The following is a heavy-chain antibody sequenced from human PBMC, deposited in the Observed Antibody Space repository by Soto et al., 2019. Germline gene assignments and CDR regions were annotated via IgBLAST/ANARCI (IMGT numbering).Heavy chain of an antibody. V-gene: IGHV3-74*01. D-gene: IGHD6-13*01. CDR3: ASGLDSSTWFVGY. CDR1: GFTFSSYW. Sequence: EVQLVESGGGLVQPGGSLRLSCAASGFTFSSYWMHWVRQAPGKGLVWVARSNSDGSSTSYADSVKCRFTISRDNAKNTLYLGMNSLRAEDTAVYYCASGLDSSTWFVGYWGQGTLVTVSS. CDR2: SNSDGSST. J-gene: IGHJ4*02.